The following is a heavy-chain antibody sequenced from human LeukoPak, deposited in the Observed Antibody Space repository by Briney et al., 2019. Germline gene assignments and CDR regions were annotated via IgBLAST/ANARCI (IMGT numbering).Heavy chain of an antibody. CDR2: IIGSGGST. V-gene: IGHV3-23*01. CDR3: AKDRWAMVRGAGFYY. J-gene: IGHJ4*02. CDR1: XXXFSSXX. D-gene: IGHD3-10*01. Sequence: ASXXXFSSXXXXXVRQXXGXXXEXXSAIIGSGGSTYYADSVKGRFTISRDNSKNTLYLQMNSLRAEDTAVYYCAKDRWAMVRGAGFYYWGQGTLVTVSS.